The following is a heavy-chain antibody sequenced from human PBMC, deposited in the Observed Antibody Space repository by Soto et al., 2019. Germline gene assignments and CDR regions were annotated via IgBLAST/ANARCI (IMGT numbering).Heavy chain of an antibody. J-gene: IGHJ4*02. CDR3: ARSRQFDY. CDR1: GGSLSGATYS. Sequence: SETLSLTCGVSGGSLSGATYSWNWIRQPPGKGPEWIGYIFPSGTTYYNPSLKSRVTISIDVSKNQFSLSLRSLTAADTAVYYCARSRQFDYWSQGTLVTVSS. V-gene: IGHV4-30-2*01. CDR2: IFPSGTT.